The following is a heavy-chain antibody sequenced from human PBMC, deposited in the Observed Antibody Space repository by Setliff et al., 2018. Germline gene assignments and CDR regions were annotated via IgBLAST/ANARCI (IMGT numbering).Heavy chain of an antibody. CDR2: IYPGDSDT. Sequence: PGESLKISCKGSGYSFTSYWIGWVRQMPGKDLEWMGIIYPGDSDTRYSPSFQGQVTISADKSISTAYLQWSSLKASDTAMYYCARQAVAGSDAFDIWGQGTMVTVSS. J-gene: IGHJ3*02. V-gene: IGHV5-51*01. D-gene: IGHD6-19*01. CDR3: ARQAVAGSDAFDI. CDR1: GYSFTSYW.